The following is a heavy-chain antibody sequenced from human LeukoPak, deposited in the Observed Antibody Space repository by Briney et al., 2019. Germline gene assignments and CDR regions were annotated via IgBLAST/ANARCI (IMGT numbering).Heavy chain of an antibody. J-gene: IGHJ4*02. CDR3: ARESTGDHSPYDY. CDR2: IYYSGST. CDR1: GGSISSSSYY. V-gene: IGHV4-39*07. Sequence: PSETLSLTCTVSGGSISSSSYYWGWIRQPPGTGLEWIGSIYYSGSTYYNPSLKSRVTISVDTSKNQFSLKLSSVTAADTAVYYCARESTGDHSPYDYWGQGTLVTVSS. D-gene: IGHD4-17*01.